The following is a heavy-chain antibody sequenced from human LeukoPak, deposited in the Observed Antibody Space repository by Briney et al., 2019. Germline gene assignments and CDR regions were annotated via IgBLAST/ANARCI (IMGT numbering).Heavy chain of an antibody. V-gene: IGHV3-30-3*01. CDR1: GFTFSSYA. D-gene: IGHD3-22*01. CDR3: ARERGYYYDSSGPYGFDY. CDR2: ISYDGSNK. Sequence: GRSLRLSCAASGFTFSSYAMHWVRQAPGKGLEWVAVISYDGSNKYYADSVKGRFTISRDNSKNTLYLQMNSLRAEDTAVYYCARERGYYYDSSGPYGFDYWGQGTLVTVSS. J-gene: IGHJ4*02.